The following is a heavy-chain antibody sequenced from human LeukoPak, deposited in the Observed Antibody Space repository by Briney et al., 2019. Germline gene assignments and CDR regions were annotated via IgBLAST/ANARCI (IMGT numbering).Heavy chain of an antibody. Sequence: GGSLRLSCAVSGVTLSNYGMSWIRQAPGKGLGWVAGISGSGGSTNYADSVKGRFTISRDSPKNTLYLQMNSLRAEDTAVYFCAKRGVVIRVILVGFHKEANYFDSWAQGALFTVSS. V-gene: IGHV3-23*01. CDR1: GVTLSNYG. CDR3: AKRGVVIRVILVGFHKEANYFDS. D-gene: IGHD2-21*01. J-gene: IGHJ4*02. CDR2: ISGSGGST.